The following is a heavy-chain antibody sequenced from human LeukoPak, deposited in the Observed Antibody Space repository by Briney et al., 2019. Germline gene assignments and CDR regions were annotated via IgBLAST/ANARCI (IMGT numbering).Heavy chain of an antibody. CDR3: ARYCTSTTCYAPFY. CDR1: GFTVSSNS. CDR2: IYSGGST. Sequence: PGGSLRLSCAASGFTVSSNSMTWVRQAPGKGPEWVSVIYSGGSTYYADSVKGRFTISRDNSKNTLYLQMNSLRAEDTAVYYCARYCTSTTCYAPFYWGQGTLVTVSS. D-gene: IGHD2-2*01. V-gene: IGHV3-66*02. J-gene: IGHJ4*02.